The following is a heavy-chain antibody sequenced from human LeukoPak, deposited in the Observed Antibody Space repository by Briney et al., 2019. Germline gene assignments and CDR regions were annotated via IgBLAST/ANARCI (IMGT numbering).Heavy chain of an antibody. Sequence: SVKVSCKASGGTFSSYAISWVRQAPGQGLEWMGRIIPIFGTANYAQKFQGRVTITTDESTSTAYMELNSLRSEDTAVYYCTRSYGYSYGYLFFDYWGQGTLVTVSS. CDR2: IIPIFGTA. D-gene: IGHD5-18*01. V-gene: IGHV1-69*05. J-gene: IGHJ4*02. CDR1: GGTFSSYA. CDR3: TRSYGYSYGYLFFDY.